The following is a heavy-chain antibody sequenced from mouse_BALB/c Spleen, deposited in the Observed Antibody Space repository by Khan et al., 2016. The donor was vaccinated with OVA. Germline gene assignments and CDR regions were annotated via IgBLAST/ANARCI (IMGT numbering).Heavy chain of an antibody. J-gene: IGHJ4*01. D-gene: IGHD1-3*01. CDR2: ISYSGST. CDR3: ANELRRSYAMDN. Sequence: EVQLEESGPGLVKPSQSLSLTCTVTGYTITSDYARNWIRQSPGNKLEGMVHISYSGSTTYNPYLNSLISITQDTSNDQVFLQLKSVPSEDTATYRCANELRRSYAMDNWGQGTSVTVSS. V-gene: IGHV3-2*02. CDR1: GYTITSDYA.